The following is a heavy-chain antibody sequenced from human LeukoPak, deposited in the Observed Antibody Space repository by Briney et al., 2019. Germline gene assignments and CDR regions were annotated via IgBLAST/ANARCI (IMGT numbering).Heavy chain of an antibody. Sequence: SETLSLTCTVPGGSISSGTYCWSWIRQPPGKGLEWIGYIYYSGSTCYNPSLKSRVTISIDTSKNQFSLKLTSVTAADTAVYYCARDHYSPVDVWGQGTTVTVSS. D-gene: IGHD3-10*01. V-gene: IGHV4-30-4*01. CDR2: IYYSGST. CDR3: ARDHYSPVDV. CDR1: GGSISSGTYC. J-gene: IGHJ6*02.